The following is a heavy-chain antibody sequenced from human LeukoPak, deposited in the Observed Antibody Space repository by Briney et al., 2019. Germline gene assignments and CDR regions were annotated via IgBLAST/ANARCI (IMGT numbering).Heavy chain of an antibody. CDR1: GGSISSYY. V-gene: IGHV4-59*01. CDR3: ARVIAVAGTVVAYDAFDI. J-gene: IGHJ3*02. D-gene: IGHD6-19*01. CDR2: IYYSGST. Sequence: SETLSLTCTVSGGSISSYYWSWIRQPPGKGLEGIGYIYYSGSTNYNPSLKSRVTISVDTSKNQFSLKLSSVTAADTAVYYCARVIAVAGTVVAYDAFDIWGQGTMVTVSS.